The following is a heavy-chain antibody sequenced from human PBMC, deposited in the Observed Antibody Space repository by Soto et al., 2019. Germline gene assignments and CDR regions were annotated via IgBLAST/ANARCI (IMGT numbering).Heavy chain of an antibody. V-gene: IGHV3-23*01. CDR1: GFTFSSYA. CDR3: AKDIFLPLRYFDWLSRLFDY. J-gene: IGHJ4*02. CDR2: ISGSGGST. D-gene: IGHD3-9*01. Sequence: EVQLLESGGGLVQPGGSLRLSCAASGFTFSSYAMSWVRQAPGKGLEWVSAISGSGGSTYYADSVKGRFTISRDNSKNTLYLQMNSLRAEDTAVYYCAKDIFLPLRYFDWLSRLFDYWGQGTLVTVSS.